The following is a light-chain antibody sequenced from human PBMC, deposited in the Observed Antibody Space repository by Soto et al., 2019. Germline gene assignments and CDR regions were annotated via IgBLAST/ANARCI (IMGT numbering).Light chain of an antibody. CDR1: SSDVGGYNS. CDR3: SSYTSSSPVV. Sequence: QSALTQPASVSGSPGQSITISCTGTSSDVGGYNSVSWYQQHPGKAPKLMIYEVSNWPTGVSNRFSGSKSGNTASLTISGLQAEDEADYYCSSYTSSSPVVFGGGTKVTVL. J-gene: IGLJ2*01. V-gene: IGLV2-14*01. CDR2: EVS.